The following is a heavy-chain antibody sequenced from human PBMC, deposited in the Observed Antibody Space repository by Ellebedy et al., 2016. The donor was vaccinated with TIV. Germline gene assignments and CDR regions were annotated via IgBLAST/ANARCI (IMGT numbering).Heavy chain of an antibody. CDR1: GFTFSSYS. V-gene: IGHV3-21*01. Sequence: GGSLRLXCAASGFTFSSYSMTWVRQAPGKGLEWVCSIRRGSRYRYYAESVKGRFTVSRDNAKQSLYLQMNRLSTEATAFSYFSRAQCRGVVVEDASDLWGQGTMVTVSS. J-gene: IGHJ3*01. D-gene: IGHD2-15*01. CDR2: IRRGSRYR. CDR3: SRAQCRGVVVEDASDL.